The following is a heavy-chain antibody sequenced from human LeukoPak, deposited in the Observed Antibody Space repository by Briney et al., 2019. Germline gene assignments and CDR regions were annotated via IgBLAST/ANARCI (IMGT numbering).Heavy chain of an antibody. CDR3: ARTVYSSGWYIDY. J-gene: IGHJ4*02. CDR1: GGSISSSSYY. V-gene: IGHV4-39*01. CDR2: IYYSGST. D-gene: IGHD6-19*01. Sequence: PSETLSLTCTVSGGSISSSSYYWGWIRQPPGKGLEWIGSIYYSGSTYYNPSLKSRVTLSVDTSKNQFSLKLSSVTAADTAVYYCARTVYSSGWYIDYWGQGTLVTVSS.